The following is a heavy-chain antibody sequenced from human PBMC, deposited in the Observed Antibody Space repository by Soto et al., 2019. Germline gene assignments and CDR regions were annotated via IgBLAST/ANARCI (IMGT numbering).Heavy chain of an antibody. CDR1: GFTFSSYG. CDR3: ARNSGEDTIKDYYGMDV. J-gene: IGHJ6*02. Sequence: GGSLRLSCAASGFTFSSYGMHWVRQAPGKGLEWVAVIWYDGSNKYYADSVKGRFTISRDNSKNTLYLQMNSLRAEDTAVYYCARNSGEDTIKDYYGMDVWGQGTTVTVSS. CDR2: IWYDGSNK. D-gene: IGHD5-18*01. V-gene: IGHV3-33*01.